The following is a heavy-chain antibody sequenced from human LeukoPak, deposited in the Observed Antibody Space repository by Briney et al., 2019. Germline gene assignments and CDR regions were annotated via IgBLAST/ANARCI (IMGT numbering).Heavy chain of an antibody. CDR3: ARTNLKPAGTYWYYYGMDV. Sequence: SETLSLTCTVSGDSISSYYWSWIRQPPGKGLEWIGDIYHSGSSNYNASLKSRVTISVDTSKNQFSLRLTSVTAADTAVYYCARTNLKPAGTYWYYYGMDVWGQGTTVTVFS. D-gene: IGHD6-13*01. J-gene: IGHJ6*02. CDR1: GDSISSYY. CDR2: IYHSGSS. V-gene: IGHV4-59*01.